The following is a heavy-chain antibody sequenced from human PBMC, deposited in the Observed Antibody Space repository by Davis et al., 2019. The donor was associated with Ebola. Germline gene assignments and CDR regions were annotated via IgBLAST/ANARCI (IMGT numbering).Heavy chain of an antibody. CDR1: GGTFSSYT. CDR3: ARATFGYNRGWYADY. V-gene: IGHV1-69*02. J-gene: IGHJ4*02. Sequence: AASVKVSCKASGGTFSSYTISWVRQAPGQGLEWMGRIIPILGIANYAQKFQGRVTITADKSTSTAYMELSSLRSDDTAVFYCARATFGYNRGWYADYWGQGTLVTVSS. CDR2: IIPILGIA. D-gene: IGHD6-19*01.